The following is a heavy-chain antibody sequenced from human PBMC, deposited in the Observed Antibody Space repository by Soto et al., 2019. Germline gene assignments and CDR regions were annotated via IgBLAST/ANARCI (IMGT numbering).Heavy chain of an antibody. CDR1: GGSISSGGYY. D-gene: IGHD3-3*01. CDR3: ARSGVLRFLEGFPPIGWFMDV. CDR2: IYYSGST. Sequence: LSLTCTVSGGSISSGGYYWSWIRQHPGKGLEWIGYIYYSGSTYYNPSLKSRVTISVDTSKNQFSLKLSSVTAADTAVYYCARSGVLRFLEGFPPIGWFMDVWGQGTTVTVSS. V-gene: IGHV4-31*03. J-gene: IGHJ6*02.